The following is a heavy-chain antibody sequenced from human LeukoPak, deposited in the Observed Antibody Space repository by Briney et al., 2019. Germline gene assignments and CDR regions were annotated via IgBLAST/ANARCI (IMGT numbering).Heavy chain of an antibody. CDR1: GYTFTGYY. Sequence: GASMKVSCKASGYTFTGYYMHWVRQAPGQGLEWMGWINPNTGGTNYAQKFQGRVTMTRDTSISTAYMELSRLRSDDTAVYYCARAHSSGWLVFQHWGQGTLVTVSS. CDR3: ARAHSSGWLVFQH. D-gene: IGHD6-19*01. V-gene: IGHV1-2*02. J-gene: IGHJ1*01. CDR2: INPNTGGT.